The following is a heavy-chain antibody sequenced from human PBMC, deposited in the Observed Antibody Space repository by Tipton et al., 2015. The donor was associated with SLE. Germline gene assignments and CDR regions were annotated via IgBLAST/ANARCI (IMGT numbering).Heavy chain of an antibody. CDR1: GGSFSGYY. CDR2: INHRGST. CDR3: ARVRRLGGSPGAFDI. Sequence: GLVKPSETLSLTCAVYGGSFSGYYWSWIRQPPGKGLEWIGEINHRGSTNYNPSLKSRVTISVDTSKNQFSLKLSSVTAADTAVYYCARVRRLGGSPGAFDIWGQGTMVTVSS. J-gene: IGHJ3*02. D-gene: IGHD1-26*01. V-gene: IGHV4-34*01.